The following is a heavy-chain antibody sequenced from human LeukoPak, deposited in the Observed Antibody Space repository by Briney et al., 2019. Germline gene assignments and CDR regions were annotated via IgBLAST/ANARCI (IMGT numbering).Heavy chain of an antibody. J-gene: IGHJ4*02. CDR1: RFTSW. D-gene: IGHD6-19*01. CDR2: INQDGSTK. Sequence: GGSLRLSCAASRFTSWMSWVRQAPGKGLKWVANINQDGSTKYYVDSVKGRFTISRDNAKKSLYLQMNSLRAEDTAVYYCATGGSRGWSLGGQGTLVTVSS. CDR3: ATGGSRGWSL. V-gene: IGHV3-7*01.